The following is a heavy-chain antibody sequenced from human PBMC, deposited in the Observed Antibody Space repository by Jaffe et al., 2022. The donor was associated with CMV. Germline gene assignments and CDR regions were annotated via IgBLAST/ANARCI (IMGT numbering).Heavy chain of an antibody. CDR1: GFSLSTSGMC. CDR3: ARITMDYDTEYYFDY. CDR2: IDWDDDK. D-gene: IGHD3-22*01. Sequence: QVTLRESGPALVKPTQTLTLTCTFSGFSLSTSGMCVSWIRQPPGKALEWLALIDWDDDKYYSTSLKTRLTISKDTSKNQVVLTMTNMDPVDTATYYCARITMDYDTEYYFDYWGQGTLVTVSS. V-gene: IGHV2-70*01. J-gene: IGHJ4*02.